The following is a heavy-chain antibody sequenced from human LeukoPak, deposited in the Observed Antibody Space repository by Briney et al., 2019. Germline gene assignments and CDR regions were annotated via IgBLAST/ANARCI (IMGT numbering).Heavy chain of an antibody. D-gene: IGHD3-10*01. CDR3: SRDWSVVWFGEPLELGMVC. V-gene: IGHV3-23*01. CDR1: GFSFRHYA. J-gene: IGHJ6*01. Sequence: PGGSLRVSYPASGFSFRHYAMSWVGQPPGQGLEGVSAVSETAGSTYYQDSVRGRFTISSDNAKNPAHLDMNSLNGEDDGVVFLSRDWSVVWFGEPLELGMVCWVQGATVTVSS. CDR2: VSETAGST.